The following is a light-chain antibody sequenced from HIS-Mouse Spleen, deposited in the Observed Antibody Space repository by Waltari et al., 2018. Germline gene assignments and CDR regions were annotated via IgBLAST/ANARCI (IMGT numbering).Light chain of an antibody. CDR1: ALPKKY. Sequence: SYELTQPPSVSVSPGQTARITCSGDALPKKYAYRYQQKSGQAPVLVIYEDSKRPSGIPGRFSGSSSVTMATLTISGAQVEDEADYYCYSTDSSGNHRVFGGGTKLTVL. CDR2: EDS. V-gene: IGLV3-10*01. J-gene: IGLJ2*01. CDR3: YSTDSSGNHRV.